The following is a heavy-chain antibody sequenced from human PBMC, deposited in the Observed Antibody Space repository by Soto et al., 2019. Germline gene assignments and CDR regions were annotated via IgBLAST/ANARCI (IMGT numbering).Heavy chain of an antibody. V-gene: IGHV3-74*01. Sequence: GGSLRLSCAASGFMFNDFWMYWVRQAPGKGLEWVSRIYDDGSVSTYGDSVKGRFTISRDNAKNTLYLQMNSLTAEDTAVYYCVRDGTGAAALDIWGQGTMVTVSS. J-gene: IGHJ3*02. CDR2: IYDDGSVS. CDR3: VRDGTGAAALDI. D-gene: IGHD6-13*01. CDR1: GFMFNDFW.